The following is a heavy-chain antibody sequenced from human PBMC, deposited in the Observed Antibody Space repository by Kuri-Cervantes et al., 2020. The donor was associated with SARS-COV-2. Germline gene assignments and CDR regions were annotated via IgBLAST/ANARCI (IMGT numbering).Heavy chain of an antibody. D-gene: IGHD5-18*01. CDR3: ARDPGPLPDTAMVTYYYYYYMDV. CDR2: ISSSSSYI. Sequence: GESLKISCAVSGFAFSNVWMHWVRHVPGKGMVWVSEISSSSSYIYYADSVKGRFTISRDNAKNSLYLQMNSLRAEDTAVYYCARDPGPLPDTAMVTYYYYYYMDVWGKGTTVTVSS. J-gene: IGHJ6*03. CDR1: GFAFSNVW. V-gene: IGHV3-21*01.